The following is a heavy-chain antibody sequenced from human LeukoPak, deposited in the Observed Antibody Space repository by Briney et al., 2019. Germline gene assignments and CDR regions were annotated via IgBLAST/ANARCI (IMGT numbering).Heavy chain of an antibody. D-gene: IGHD3-3*01. CDR1: GYTFTTYD. Sequence: GASVKVSCKASGYTFTTYDINWVRQATGQGLEWMGRMNPNSANTAFAQKFHGRVTLTRNTSIGTAYMELTNLTSEDTAIYYCARGPPFWSGYGGFDFWGQGTLVTVSS. CDR3: ARGPPFWSGYGGFDF. J-gene: IGHJ4*02. V-gene: IGHV1-8*01. CDR2: MNPNSANT.